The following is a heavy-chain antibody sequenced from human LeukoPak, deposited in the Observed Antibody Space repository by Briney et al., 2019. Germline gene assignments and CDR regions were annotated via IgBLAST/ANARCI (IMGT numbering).Heavy chain of an antibody. J-gene: IGHJ4*02. Sequence: GGSLRLSCAASGLTFSSYGMHWVRQAPGKGLEGGAVIWYGGSNKYYADSVKGRFTISRDNSKNTLYLQMNSLRGEDTAVYYCAKGGGYWDYWGQGTLVTVSS. CDR3: AKGGGYWDY. V-gene: IGHV3-33*06. CDR2: IWYGGSNK. CDR1: GLTFSSYG. D-gene: IGHD3-22*01.